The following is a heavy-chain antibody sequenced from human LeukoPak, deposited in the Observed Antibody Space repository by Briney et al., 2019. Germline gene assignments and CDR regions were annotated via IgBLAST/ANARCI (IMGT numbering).Heavy chain of an antibody. J-gene: IGHJ6*02. CDR2: ISGGGTT. Sequence: PGGSLRLSCAVSGFIVSSNYMSWVRQAPGKGLESVSVISGGGTTYYADSVKGGFTMSRDNSKNTLYLHMNSLRADDTAVYFCARRGSNREDCSSTDCYGYGMDVWGQGTTVTVTS. CDR1: GFIVSSNY. D-gene: IGHD2-2*01. V-gene: IGHV3-53*01. CDR3: ARRGSNREDCSSTDCYGYGMDV.